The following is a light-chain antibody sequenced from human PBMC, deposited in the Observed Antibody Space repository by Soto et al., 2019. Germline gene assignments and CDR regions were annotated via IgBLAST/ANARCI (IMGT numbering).Light chain of an antibody. CDR2: DGS. V-gene: IGLV2-23*01. CDR1: SSDVGSYNL. Sequence: QSALTQPASVSGSPGQSITISCTGTSSDVGSYNLVSWYQQHPGKAPKLMIYDGSKRPSGVSNRFSGSKSGNTASLTISGFQAEDEADYYCCSYAGSSTYVVFGGGTKLTVL. J-gene: IGLJ2*01. CDR3: CSYAGSSTYVV.